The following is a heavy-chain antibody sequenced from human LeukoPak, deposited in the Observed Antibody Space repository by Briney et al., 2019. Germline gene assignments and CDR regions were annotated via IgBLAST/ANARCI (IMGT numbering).Heavy chain of an antibody. J-gene: IGHJ2*01. CDR2: MNPAGDNA. V-gene: IGHV1-8*01. CDR3: ARGAVTTAVHWHFSL. CDR1: GYTFTNYY. Sequence: ASVKVSCKASGYTFTNYYISWVRQATGQGLEWMGWMNPAGDNAGYAQKFQGRMTLTRDTSVSTVYMELSSLRSEDTAVYYCARGAVTTAVHWHFSLWGRGTLVTVSS. D-gene: IGHD4-17*01.